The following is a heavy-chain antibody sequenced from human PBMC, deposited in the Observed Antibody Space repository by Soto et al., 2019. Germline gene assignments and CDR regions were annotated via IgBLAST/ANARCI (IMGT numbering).Heavy chain of an antibody. V-gene: IGHV1-69*13. Sequence: SVKVSCKASGGTFSSYAISWVRQAPGQGLEWMGGIIPIFGTANYAQKFQGRVTITADESTSTAYMELSSLRSEDTAVYYCARDREGYCSSTSCYTESYNWFDPWGQGTLVTVSS. CDR1: GGTFSSYA. CDR2: IIPIFGTA. CDR3: ARDREGYCSSTSCYTESYNWFDP. J-gene: IGHJ5*02. D-gene: IGHD2-2*02.